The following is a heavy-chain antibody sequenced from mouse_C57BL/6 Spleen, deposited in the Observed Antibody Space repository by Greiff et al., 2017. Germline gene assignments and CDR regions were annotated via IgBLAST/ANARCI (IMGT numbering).Heavy chain of an antibody. J-gene: IGHJ3*01. CDR2: IYPGDGDT. V-gene: IGHV1-80*01. D-gene: IGHD2-1*01. CDR1: GYAFSSYW. CDR3: ARLTDGNYESWFAY. Sequence: QVQLQQSGAELVKPGASVKISCKASGYAFSSYWMNWVKQRPGKGLEWIGQIYPGDGDTNYNGTFKGKATLTAYKSSRTAYMQLSSLASEASAVYFSARLTDGNYESWFAYWGQGTLVTVSA.